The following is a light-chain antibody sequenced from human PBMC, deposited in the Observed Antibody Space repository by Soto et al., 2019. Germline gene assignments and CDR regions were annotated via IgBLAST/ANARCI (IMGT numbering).Light chain of an antibody. CDR2: EIN. CDR3: SSFAGSNNFPYV. CDR1: SSDVGAYDY. Sequence: QSALTQPPSASGSPGQSVTISCTRTSSDVGAYDYVSWYQQHPGKAPKLMIYEINKRPSGVPDRFSGSKSGNTASLTVSGLQAEDEDDYYCSSFAGSNNFPYVFGTGTKVTVL. V-gene: IGLV2-8*01. J-gene: IGLJ1*01.